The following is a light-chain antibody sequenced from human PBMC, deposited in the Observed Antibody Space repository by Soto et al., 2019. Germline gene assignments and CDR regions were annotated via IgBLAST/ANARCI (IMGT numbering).Light chain of an antibody. V-gene: IGKV1-5*03. CDR3: QQYNSYSPWT. Sequence: DIQMTQSPSTLSASVGDRVTITCRASQSVSRWLAWYKQKPGKAPKLLIYKASSLESGVPSRFSGSGSGTEFTLTISSLQPDDFATYYCQQYNSYSPWTFGQGTKVDI. CDR2: KAS. CDR1: QSVSRW. J-gene: IGKJ1*01.